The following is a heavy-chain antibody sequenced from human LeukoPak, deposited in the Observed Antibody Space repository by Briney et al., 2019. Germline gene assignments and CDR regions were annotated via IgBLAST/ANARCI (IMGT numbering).Heavy chain of an antibody. CDR3: ARGEHHYYYYGMDV. CDR2: ISSYNGNT. Sequence: ASVKVSCKASGYTFTSYGISWVRQAPGQGLEWMGWISSYNGNTNYAQKLQGRVTMTTDTSTSTAYIELRSLRSDDTAVYYCARGEHHYYYYGMDVWGQGTTVTVSS. CDR1: GYTFTSYG. V-gene: IGHV1-18*01. J-gene: IGHJ6*02.